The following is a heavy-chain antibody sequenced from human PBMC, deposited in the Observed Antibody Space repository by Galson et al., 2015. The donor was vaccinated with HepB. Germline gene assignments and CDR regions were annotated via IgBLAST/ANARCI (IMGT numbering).Heavy chain of an antibody. D-gene: IGHD2-2*02. J-gene: IGHJ4*02. V-gene: IGHV1-18*01. Sequence: SVKVSCKASGYTFTSYGISWVRQAPGQGLEWMGWISDYNGNTNYAQKLQGRVTITTDTSTNTAYMELRSLRSDDTAVYYCASRYCSSTSCYTGPLDYWGQGTPVTVSS. CDR3: ASRYCSSTSCYTGPLDY. CDR1: GYTFTSYG. CDR2: ISDYNGNT.